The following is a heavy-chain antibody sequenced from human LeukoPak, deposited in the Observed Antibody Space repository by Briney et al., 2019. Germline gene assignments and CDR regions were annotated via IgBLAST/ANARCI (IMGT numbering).Heavy chain of an antibody. D-gene: IGHD4-11*01. CDR1: GYTFTSYY. CDR2: INPSGDST. V-gene: IGHV1-46*01. Sequence: ASVKVSCKASGYTFTSYYMHWVRQAPGQGLEWMGIINPSGDSTSYAQKFQGRVTMTRDTSTSTVYMELSSLRSEDTAVYYCAVELSTVSPIDYWGQGTLVTVSS. CDR3: AVELSTVSPIDY. J-gene: IGHJ4*02.